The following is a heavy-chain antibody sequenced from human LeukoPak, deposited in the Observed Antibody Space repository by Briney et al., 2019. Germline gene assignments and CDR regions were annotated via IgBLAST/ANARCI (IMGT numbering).Heavy chain of an antibody. CDR3: ARPNAVRPYYYFDY. J-gene: IGHJ4*02. CDR2: IYYSGST. Sequence: KPSETLSLTCTVSGGSISSSSYYWGWIPHPPGKGLDWIGSIYYSGSTYYNPSLKSRVTKSVDTSKNQFSLKLSSVTAADTAVYYCARPNAVRPYYYFDYWGQGTLVTVSS. D-gene: IGHD3-10*01. CDR1: GGSISSSSYY. V-gene: IGHV4-39*01.